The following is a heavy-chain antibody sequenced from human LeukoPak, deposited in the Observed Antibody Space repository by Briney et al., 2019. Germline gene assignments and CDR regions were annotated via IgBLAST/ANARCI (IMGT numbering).Heavy chain of an antibody. Sequence: PSQTLSLTCTVSGGSIRSGDYYWSWIRQPPGKGLEWIGYIYYSGSTYYNPSLKSRVTISVDTSKNQFSLKLTSVTAADTAVYYCARAGDSSSFPYYYYGMDVWGQGTTVTVSS. CDR1: GGSIRSGDYY. V-gene: IGHV4-30-4*01. D-gene: IGHD6-6*01. J-gene: IGHJ6*02. CDR2: IYYSGST. CDR3: ARAGDSSSFPYYYYGMDV.